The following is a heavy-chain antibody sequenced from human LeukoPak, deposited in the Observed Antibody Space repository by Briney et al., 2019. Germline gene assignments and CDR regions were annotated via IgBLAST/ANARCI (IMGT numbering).Heavy chain of an antibody. D-gene: IGHD6-19*01. V-gene: IGHV1-18*01. CDR1: GYTFGSYG. J-gene: IGHJ5*02. CDR3: ARDSASVWPGSSGWSNWFDP. CDR2: ISPYNGNT. Sequence: ASVKVSCKASGYTFGSYGVSWVRQAPGQGLEWMAWISPYNGNTNYAQKFQGRVTMTTDTSTSTAYMELRSLTADDTAVYYCARDSASVWPGSSGWSNWFDPWGQGTLVTVSS.